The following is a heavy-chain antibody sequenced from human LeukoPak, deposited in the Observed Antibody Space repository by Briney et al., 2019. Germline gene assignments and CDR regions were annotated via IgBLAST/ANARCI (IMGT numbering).Heavy chain of an antibody. D-gene: IGHD4-17*01. CDR2: ISGSGGST. V-gene: IGHV3-23*01. CDR1: GFTFSSYA. CDR3: AKDLSNSNGDYPEYFQH. J-gene: IGHJ1*01. Sequence: GGSLRLSCAASGFTFSSYAMSWVRQAPGKGLEWVSAISGSGGSTYYADSVKGRFTISRDNSKNTLYLQMNSPRAEDTAVYYCAKDLSNSNGDYPEYFQHWGQGTLVTVSS.